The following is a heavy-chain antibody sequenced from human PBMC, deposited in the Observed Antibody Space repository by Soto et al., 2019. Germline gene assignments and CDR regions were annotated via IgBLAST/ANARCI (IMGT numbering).Heavy chain of an antibody. CDR1: GLTFSSYW. Sequence: EVQLVESGGGLVQPGGSLRLSCAASGLTFSSYWMHWVRQAPGKGLVCVSRINSAGSSTSYADSVKGRFTISRDNAKNTRYLQMNSLRAEDTAVYYCALSHTVTTDYWGQGTLVTVSS. CDR3: ALSHTVTTDY. J-gene: IGHJ4*02. D-gene: IGHD4-17*01. V-gene: IGHV3-74*01. CDR2: INSAGSST.